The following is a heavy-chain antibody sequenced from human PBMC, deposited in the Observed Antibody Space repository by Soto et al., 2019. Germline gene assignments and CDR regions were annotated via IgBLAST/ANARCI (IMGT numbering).Heavy chain of an antibody. Sequence: QVQLQESGPGLVKPSETLSLTCTVSGGSINSYYWSWIRQPPGKGLEWIGYIYYTGSTNYNPSLKRRVTISIDTAKNLFCLNLGSVTAADTAIYYCARYSEVVAAGARYFDLWGRGTLATVSS. J-gene: IGHJ2*01. V-gene: IGHV4-59*08. D-gene: IGHD2-15*01. CDR3: ARYSEVVAAGARYFDL. CDR2: IYYTGST. CDR1: GGSINSYY.